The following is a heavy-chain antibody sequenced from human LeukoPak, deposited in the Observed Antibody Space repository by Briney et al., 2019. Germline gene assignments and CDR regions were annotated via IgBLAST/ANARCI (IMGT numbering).Heavy chain of an antibody. D-gene: IGHD5-12*01. Sequence: GGSLRLSCAASGFTFSSYGMHWVRQAPGKGLEWVAVISYDGSNKYYADSVKGRFTISRDNSKNTLYLQMNSLRAEDTAVYYCAKREWLRSGIDYWGQGTLVTVSS. CDR1: GFTFSSYG. CDR2: ISYDGSNK. CDR3: AKREWLRSGIDY. J-gene: IGHJ4*02. V-gene: IGHV3-30*18.